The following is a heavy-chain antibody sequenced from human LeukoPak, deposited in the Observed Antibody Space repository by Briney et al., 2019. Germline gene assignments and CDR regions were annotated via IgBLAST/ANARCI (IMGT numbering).Heavy chain of an antibody. V-gene: IGHV1-2*02. CDR3: ARVWRRALDY. D-gene: IGHD3-10*01. J-gene: IGHJ4*02. CDR2: INPNSGGT. CDR1: GYTFTGYY. Sequence: ASVKVSCKASGYTFTGYYMHWVRQAPGQGLEWMGWINPNSGGTNYAQKVQGRVTMTRDTSISTAYMELSRLRSDDTAVYYCARVWRRALDYWGQGTLVTVSS.